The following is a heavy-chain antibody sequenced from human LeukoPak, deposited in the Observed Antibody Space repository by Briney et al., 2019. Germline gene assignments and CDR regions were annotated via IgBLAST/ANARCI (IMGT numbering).Heavy chain of an antibody. V-gene: IGHV3-23*01. CDR3: AKRGVVIRVILVGFHKEAYYFDS. Sequence: GGSRRLSCVVSGITLSNYGMSWVRQAPGKGLEWVAGISDSGGRTNYADSVKGRFTISRDSPKNTLYLQMNSLRAEDTAVYFCAKRGVVIRVILVGFHKEAYYFDSWGQGALVTVSS. CDR1: GITLSNYG. CDR2: ISDSGGRT. D-gene: IGHD3-22*01. J-gene: IGHJ4*02.